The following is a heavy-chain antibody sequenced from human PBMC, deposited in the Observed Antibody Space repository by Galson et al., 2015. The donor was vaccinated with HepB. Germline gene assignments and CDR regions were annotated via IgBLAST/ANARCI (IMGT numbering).Heavy chain of an antibody. CDR2: INPSSTST. CDR3: ARERSRTSGAWRFDP. CDR1: GYNFTTYY. J-gene: IGHJ5*02. V-gene: IGHV1-46*01. Sequence: SVKVSCKASGYNFTTYYMHWVRQAPGQGLEWMGIINPSSTSTTYAQKFQGRVTVTRDTSTSTVYMELTSLRSEDTAVYYCARERSRTSGAWRFDPWGQGTVVTVSS. D-gene: IGHD6-25*01.